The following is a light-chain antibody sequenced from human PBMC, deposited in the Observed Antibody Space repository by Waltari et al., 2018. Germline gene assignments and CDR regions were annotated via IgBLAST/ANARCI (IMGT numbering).Light chain of an antibody. J-gene: IGLJ2*01. CDR3: NSRDSSGSLLI. Sequence: SSELTQDPAVSVALGQTVRVTCQGDSLRNNFASWYQLKPGQAPLLVIYPRNKRPSGIPYRFSGSNSGDTSSLTITGAQAEDEADYYCNSRDSSGSLLIFGGGTKVTVL. V-gene: IGLV3-19*01. CDR2: PRN. CDR1: SLRNNF.